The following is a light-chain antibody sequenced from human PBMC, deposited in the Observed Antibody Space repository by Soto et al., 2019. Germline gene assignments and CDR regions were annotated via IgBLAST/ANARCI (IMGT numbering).Light chain of an antibody. CDR1: GGSIASNY. J-gene: IGLJ3*02. Sequence: NFMLTQPHSVSESPGKTITISCTGSGGSIASNYVQWYQQRPGSAPTTVIYEDNQRPSGVPDRFAGSIDTSSNSASLTISGLQTEDEADSYCQSYDDNTRGVFGGGTKLTVL. CDR2: EDN. V-gene: IGLV6-57*02. CDR3: QSYDDNTRGV.